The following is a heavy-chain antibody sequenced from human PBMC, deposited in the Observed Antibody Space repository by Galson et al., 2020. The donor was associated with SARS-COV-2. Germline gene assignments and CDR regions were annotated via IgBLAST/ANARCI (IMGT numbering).Heavy chain of an antibody. CDR2: INPYNGDT. V-gene: IGHV1-2*02. J-gene: IGHJ4*02. CDR1: GYTFTAYL. Sequence: ASVNVSCKTSGYTFTAYLLNGVRQAPGQGPEWVGWINPYNGDTKLARKFQGRVTLTRDTSSKTAYLELSRLRSDDTAVYFCGRDKNSSGSYWQFFDYWGQGSLVTVSS. D-gene: IGHD3-22*01. CDR3: GRDKNSSGSYWQFFDY.